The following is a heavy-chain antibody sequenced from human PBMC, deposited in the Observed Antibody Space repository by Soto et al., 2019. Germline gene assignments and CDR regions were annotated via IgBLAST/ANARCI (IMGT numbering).Heavy chain of an antibody. J-gene: IGHJ5*02. V-gene: IGHV4-4*07. CDR1: GGSISSYS. CDR3: ARETAAAGTNWFDP. D-gene: IGHD6-13*01. CDR2: IYSGGST. Sequence: SETLSLTCTVSGGSISSYSWSWIRQPAGRGLEWIGRIYSGGSTNYNPSLKSRVTMPVDTSKNQFSLKLSSVTAADTAVYYCARETAAAGTNWFDPWGQGTQVTVSS.